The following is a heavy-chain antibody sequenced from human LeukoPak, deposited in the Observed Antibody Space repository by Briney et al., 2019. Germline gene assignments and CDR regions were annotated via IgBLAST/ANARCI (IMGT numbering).Heavy chain of an antibody. D-gene: IGHD5-24*01. J-gene: IGHJ4*02. CDR2: MNSDGTTV. CDR3: ARGGNYYLDY. V-gene: IGHV3-74*01. CDR1: GFTVSSNY. Sequence: GGSLRLSCAASGFTVSSNYMSWVRQAPGKGLVWVSRMNSDGTTVNYADSVKGRFTMSRDNAKNTLYLQMNSLRAEDTAVYYCARGGNYYLDYWGQGTLATVSS.